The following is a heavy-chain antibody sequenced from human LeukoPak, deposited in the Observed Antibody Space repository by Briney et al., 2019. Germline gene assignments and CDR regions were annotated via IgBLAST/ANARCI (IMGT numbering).Heavy chain of an antibody. J-gene: IGHJ4*02. CDR3: ARGYYLDY. CDR1: GGSISSSSYY. CDR2: IYYSGST. V-gene: IGHV4-39*07. Sequence: TSETLSLTCTVSGGSISSSSYYWGWIRQPPGKGLEWIGSIYYSGSTYYNPSLKSRVTISVDTSKNQFSLQLNSVTPEDTAVYYCARGYYLDYWGQGTLVTVSS.